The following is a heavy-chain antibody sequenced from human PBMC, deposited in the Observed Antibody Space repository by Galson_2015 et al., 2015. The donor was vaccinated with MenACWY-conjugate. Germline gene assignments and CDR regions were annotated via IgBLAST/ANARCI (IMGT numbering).Heavy chain of an antibody. J-gene: IGHJ6*02. CDR1: GGSISSTNYY. V-gene: IGHV4-39*01. Sequence: ETLSLTCNVSGGSISSTNYYWAWIRQSPGKGLEWVGNLYFSGSTHYNLSLRSRVTISVDTAKNQFSLRLSSVTAADTAVYYCARHVAKLRAYDYVWGSYRPNLGMDVWGQGTTVIVSS. CDR3: ARHVAKLRAYDYVWGSYRPNLGMDV. CDR2: LYFSGST. D-gene: IGHD3-16*02.